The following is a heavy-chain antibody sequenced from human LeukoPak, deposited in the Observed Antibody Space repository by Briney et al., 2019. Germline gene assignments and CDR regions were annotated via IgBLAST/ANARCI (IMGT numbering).Heavy chain of an antibody. CDR2: ISGSGGST. V-gene: IGHV3-23*01. J-gene: IGHJ4*02. Sequence: GGSLRLSCAASGFTFSSYAMSWVRQAPGKGLEWVSAISGSGGSTYYADSVKGRFTISRDNSKNTLYLQMNSLRAEDTAVYYCANLDIVVVPAAPFDYWGQGTLVTVFS. D-gene: IGHD2-2*01. CDR3: ANLDIVVVPAAPFDY. CDR1: GFTFSSYA.